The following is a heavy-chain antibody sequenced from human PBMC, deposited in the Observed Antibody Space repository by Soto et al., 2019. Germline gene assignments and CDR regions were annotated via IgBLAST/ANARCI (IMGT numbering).Heavy chain of an antibody. CDR1: GYTFTSYG. Sequence: ASVKVSCKASGYTFTSYGISWVRQAPGQGLEWMGWISAYNGNTNYAQKLQGRVTMTTDTSTSTAYMELRSLRSDDTAVYYCARDDTYYDFWSGNYYHYGMDVWGQGTTVTVSS. CDR3: ARDDTYYDFWSGNYYHYGMDV. CDR2: ISAYNGNT. V-gene: IGHV1-18*04. D-gene: IGHD3-3*01. J-gene: IGHJ6*02.